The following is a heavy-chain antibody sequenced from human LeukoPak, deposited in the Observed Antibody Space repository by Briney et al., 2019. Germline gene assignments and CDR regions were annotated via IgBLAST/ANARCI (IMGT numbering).Heavy chain of an antibody. Sequence: GGSLRLSCAASGFTFSSYWMSWVRQAPGKGLEWVANIKQDGSEKYYVDSVKGRFTISRDNAKNSLYLQTNNLRAEDTAVYYCARDGDSGGYYYGPFDNWGQGTLVTVSS. CDR1: GFTFSSYW. CDR2: IKQDGSEK. D-gene: IGHD3-22*01. J-gene: IGHJ4*02. CDR3: ARDGDSGGYYYGPFDN. V-gene: IGHV3-7*01.